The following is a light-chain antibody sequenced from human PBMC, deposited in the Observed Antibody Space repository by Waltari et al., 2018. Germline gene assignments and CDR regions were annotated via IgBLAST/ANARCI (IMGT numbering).Light chain of an antibody. V-gene: IGLV1-44*01. CDR3: AAWDDSLHGHWV. Sequence: QSVLTQPPSASGTPGQRVTISCSGSASNIGGNVVNWYQQLPGKAPKLLIYRSDHRPSGVPDRVSGSKSGTSASLAISGLLADDEADYYCAAWDDSLHGHWVFGGGTKVTVL. CDR1: ASNIGGNV. CDR2: RSD. J-gene: IGLJ3*02.